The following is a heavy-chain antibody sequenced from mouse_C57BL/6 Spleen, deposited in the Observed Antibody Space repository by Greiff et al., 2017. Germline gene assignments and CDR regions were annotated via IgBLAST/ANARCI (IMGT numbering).Heavy chain of an antibody. D-gene: IGHD3-2*02. J-gene: IGHJ3*01. CDR1: GFTFSSYA. Sequence: EVQLVESGGGLVKPGGSLKLSCAASGFTFSSYAMSWVRQTPEKRLEWVATISDGGSYTYYPDNVKGRFTISRDNAKNNLYLQMSHLKSEDTAMYYCARDEDSSGSWLAYWGQGTLVTVSA. CDR3: ARDEDSSGSWLAY. CDR2: ISDGGSYT. V-gene: IGHV5-4*01.